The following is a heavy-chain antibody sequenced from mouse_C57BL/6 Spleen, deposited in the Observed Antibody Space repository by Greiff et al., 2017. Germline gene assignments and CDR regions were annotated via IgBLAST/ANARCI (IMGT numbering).Heavy chain of an antibody. V-gene: IGHV5-16*01. CDR2: INYDGSST. D-gene: IGHD2-1*01. CDR3: ARDQGAILPYFDY. Sequence: EVQLVESEGGLVQPGSSMKLSCTASGFTFSDYYMAWVRQVPEKGLEWVANINYDGSSTYYLDSLKSRFIISRDNAKNILYLQMSSLKSESTATYYCARDQGAILPYFDYWGQGTTLTVSS. J-gene: IGHJ2*01. CDR1: GFTFSDYY.